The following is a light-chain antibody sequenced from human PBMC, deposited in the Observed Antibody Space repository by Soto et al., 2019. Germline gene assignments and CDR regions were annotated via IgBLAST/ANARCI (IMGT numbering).Light chain of an antibody. V-gene: IGLV2-11*01. J-gene: IGLJ1*01. CDR3: CSYAGSYKGYV. CDR2: DVS. Sequence: QSALTQPRSVSGSPGQSVTISCTGTSSDVGGYNYVSWYQQHPGKAPKFMIYDVSKRPSGVPDRFSGSKSGNTASLTISGLQAEDEADSYCCSYAGSYKGYVFGSGTKVTVL. CDR1: SSDVGGYNY.